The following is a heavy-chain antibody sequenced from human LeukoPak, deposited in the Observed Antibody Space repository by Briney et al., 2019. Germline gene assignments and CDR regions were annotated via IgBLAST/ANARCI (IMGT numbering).Heavy chain of an antibody. D-gene: IGHD7-27*01. J-gene: IGHJ5*02. CDR1: GASVTDYY. CDR3: TRGHWGLQS. Sequence: PSETLSLTCTVSGASVTDYYWSRIRQSPGKGLEWISYIHHSGNSDYNPSLRSRVTTSLDTSKNQFSLNLISATAADTAVYYCTRGHWGLQSWSQGTLVTVSS. CDR2: IHHSGNS. V-gene: IGHV4-59*02.